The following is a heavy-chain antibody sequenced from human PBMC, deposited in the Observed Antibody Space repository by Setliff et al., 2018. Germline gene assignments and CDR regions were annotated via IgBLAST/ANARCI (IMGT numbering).Heavy chain of an antibody. V-gene: IGHV4-39*07. Sequence: PSETLSLTCTVSGGSISSSSYYWGWIRQPPGKGLEWIGGINHSGSTNYNPSLKSRVTISVDTSKNQFSLKLSSVTAADTAVYYCARVSMYSSSRYYYYYGMDVWGQGTTVTVSS. CDR2: INHSGST. CDR3: ARVSMYSSSRYYYYYGMDV. J-gene: IGHJ6*02. CDR1: GGSISSSSYY. D-gene: IGHD6-13*01.